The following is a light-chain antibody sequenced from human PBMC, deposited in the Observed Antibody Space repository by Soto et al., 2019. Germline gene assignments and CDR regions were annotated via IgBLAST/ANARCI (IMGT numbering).Light chain of an antibody. Sequence: EIVLTQSPGTLSLSPGERATLSCRASQSLNARYLAWYQVKPGQAPRLLFYGASSRATGIPDRFIGSGSGTDFTLTITGLEPEDFAVYYCQQYNNWPPTFGQGTKVDIK. CDR3: QQYNNWPPT. CDR2: GAS. CDR1: QSLNARY. J-gene: IGKJ1*01. V-gene: IGKV3-20*01.